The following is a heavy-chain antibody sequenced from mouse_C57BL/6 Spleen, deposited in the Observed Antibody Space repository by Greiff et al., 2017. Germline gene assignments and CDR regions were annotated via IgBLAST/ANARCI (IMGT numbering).Heavy chain of an antibody. V-gene: IGHV1-76*01. CDR3: ARGYITTVVANFDV. D-gene: IGHD1-1*01. CDR1: GYTFTDYY. J-gene: IGHJ1*03. Sequence: QVQLQQSGAELVRPGASVKLSCKASGYTFTDYYINWVKQRPGQGLEWIARIYPGSGNTYYNEKFKGKATLTAEKSSSTAYMQLGSLTSEDSAVYFCARGYITTVVANFDVWGTGTTVTVSS. CDR2: IYPGSGNT.